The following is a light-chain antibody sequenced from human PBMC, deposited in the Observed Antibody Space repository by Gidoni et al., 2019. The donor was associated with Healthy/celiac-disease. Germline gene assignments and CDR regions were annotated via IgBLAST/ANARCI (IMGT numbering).Light chain of an antibody. CDR3: SSYTSSSTLV. CDR2: DVS. Sequence: QSALTQPASVSGSPGQSITISCTGTSSDVVGHNYVSWYQQHPGKAPKLLTYDVSNRPSGLSNRFSGSKSGNTASLTISGLQAEDEADYYCSSYTSSSTLVFGGGTKLTVL. J-gene: IGLJ2*01. CDR1: SSDVVGHNY. V-gene: IGLV2-14*01.